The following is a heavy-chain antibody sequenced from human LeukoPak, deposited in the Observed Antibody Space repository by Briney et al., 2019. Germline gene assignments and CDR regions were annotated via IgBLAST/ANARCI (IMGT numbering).Heavy chain of an antibody. J-gene: IGHJ4*02. CDR1: GGSISSSSYY. CDR3: AIPRGYSYGYGEDY. Sequence: PSETLSLTCTVSGGSISSSSYYWGWIRQPPGKGLEWTGSIYYSGSTYYNPSLKSRVTISVDTSKKQFFLKLSSVTAADTAVYYCAIPRGYSYGYGEDYWGQGTLVTVSS. CDR2: IYYSGST. V-gene: IGHV4-39*01. D-gene: IGHD5-18*01.